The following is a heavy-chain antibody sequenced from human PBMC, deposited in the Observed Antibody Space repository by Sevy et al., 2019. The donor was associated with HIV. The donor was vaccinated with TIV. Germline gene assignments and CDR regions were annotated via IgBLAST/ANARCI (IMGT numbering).Heavy chain of an antibody. D-gene: IGHD3-10*01. Sequence: GGSLRLSCAASGFTFSSYGMHWVRQAPGKGLEWVAVISYDGSNKYYADSVKGRFTISRDNSKNTLYLRMNSLRAEDTAVYYCAKGSGSYPPHDAFDIWGQGTMVTVSS. V-gene: IGHV3-30*18. CDR2: ISYDGSNK. J-gene: IGHJ3*02. CDR1: GFTFSSYG. CDR3: AKGSGSYPPHDAFDI.